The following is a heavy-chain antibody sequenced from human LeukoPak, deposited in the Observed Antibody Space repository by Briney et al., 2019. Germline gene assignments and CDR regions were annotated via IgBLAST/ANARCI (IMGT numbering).Heavy chain of an antibody. D-gene: IGHD6-25*01. V-gene: IGHV4-61*02. J-gene: IGHJ6*03. CDR3: ARAYSRDYYYYYMDV. CDR2: IYTSGST. Sequence: PSQTLSLTCTVSGNSISSGDYYWSWIRQPAGKGLEWIGRIYTSGSTTYNPSLKSRVTISGDTSENQFSLRLSSVTAADTAVYYCARAYSRDYYYYYMDVWGKGTTVTVSS. CDR1: GNSISSGDYY.